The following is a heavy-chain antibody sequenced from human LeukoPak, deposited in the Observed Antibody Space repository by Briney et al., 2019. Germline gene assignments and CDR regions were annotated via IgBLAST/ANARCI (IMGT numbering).Heavy chain of an antibody. V-gene: IGHV4-38-2*02. CDR2: FIQCVRT. CDR1: VYSINLGHL. D-gene: IGHD3-16*01. J-gene: IGHJ5*02. CDR3: ARESSPVAHSMIGDWLDP. Sequence: GSLFLTPDVPVYSINLGHLWGGTGRTPGKGLDGIDRFIQCVRTYSTPSLRSRVTISADTLKNQFSLKVTSVTAEDTAMYLCARESSPVAHSMIGDWLDPWGQGTLVIVS.